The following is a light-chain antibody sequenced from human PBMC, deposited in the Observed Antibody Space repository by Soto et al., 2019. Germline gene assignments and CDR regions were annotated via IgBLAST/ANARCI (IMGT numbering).Light chain of an antibody. CDR2: DVS. CDR1: SSDVGGYNY. V-gene: IGLV2-14*01. Sequence: QSVLTQPASVSGSPGQSITISCTGTSSDVGGYNYVSWYQQHPGKAPKFMIYDVSNRPSGVSTRFSGSKSGNTASLPISGLQAEDEADYYCNSYTTSNTRQIVFGTGTKVTVL. J-gene: IGLJ1*01. CDR3: NSYTTSNTRQIV.